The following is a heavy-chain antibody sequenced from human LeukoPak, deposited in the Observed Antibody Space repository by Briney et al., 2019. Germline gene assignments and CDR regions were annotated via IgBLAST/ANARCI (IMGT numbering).Heavy chain of an antibody. Sequence: GSLRLSCAASGFTFSSYAMSWVRQAPGKGLEWVSAISGSGGSTYYADSVKGRFTISRDNSKNTLYLQMNSLRAEDTAVYYCAKFWELPRAFDIWGQGTMVTVSS. J-gene: IGHJ3*02. CDR2: ISGSGGST. V-gene: IGHV3-23*01. D-gene: IGHD1-26*01. CDR1: GFTFSSYA. CDR3: AKFWELPRAFDI.